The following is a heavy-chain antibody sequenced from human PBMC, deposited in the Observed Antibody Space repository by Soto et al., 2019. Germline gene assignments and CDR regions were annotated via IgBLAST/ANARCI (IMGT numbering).Heavy chain of an antibody. V-gene: IGHV4-59*01. CDR1: GASISISY. D-gene: IGHD3-22*01. Sequence: SETLSLTCTVSGASISISYWGWIRQSPGKGLEWIGYVYYTGSTKYNPSLKSRVTISVDTSKNQFSLKLSSVTAADTAVYYCARGYYDSNGQSNTFDIWGQGTLVTVSS. CDR2: VYYTGST. J-gene: IGHJ3*02. CDR3: ARGYYDSNGQSNTFDI.